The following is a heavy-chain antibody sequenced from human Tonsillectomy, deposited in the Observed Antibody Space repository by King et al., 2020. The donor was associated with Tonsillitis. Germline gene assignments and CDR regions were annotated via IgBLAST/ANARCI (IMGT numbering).Heavy chain of an antibody. Sequence: QLQESGPGLVKPSETLSLTCTVSGGSFSSSSYYWGWIRQPPGKGLEWIVSMYYSGNTYYNPSLNRRVTTSVDTSKNQFALGVSSLSAADTAVYYCARREGPFDYWGQGTLVTVSS. CDR2: MYYSGNT. J-gene: IGHJ4*02. D-gene: IGHD1-26*01. V-gene: IGHV4-39*01. CDR3: ARREGPFDY. CDR1: GGSFSSSSYY.